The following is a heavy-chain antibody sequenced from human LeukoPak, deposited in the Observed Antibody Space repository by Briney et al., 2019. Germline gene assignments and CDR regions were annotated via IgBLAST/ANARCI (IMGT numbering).Heavy chain of an antibody. D-gene: IGHD4-17*01. J-gene: IGHJ4*02. CDR3: ARDRLHYGEYEKTFDY. CDR1: GFTFSSYS. V-gene: IGHV3-48*01. CDR2: ISYSSSTI. Sequence: GGSLRLSCAASGFTFSSYSMNWVRQAPGKGLEGVSYISYSSSTIYYADSVKGRFTISRDNGKNSLYLQMNSLRAEDTAVYYCARDRLHYGEYEKTFDYWGQGTLVTVSS.